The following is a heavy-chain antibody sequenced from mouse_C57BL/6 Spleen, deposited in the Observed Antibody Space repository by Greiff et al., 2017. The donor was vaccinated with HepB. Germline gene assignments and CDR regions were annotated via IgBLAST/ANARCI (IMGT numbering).Heavy chain of an antibody. CDR2: IYPSDSET. CDR1: GYTFTSYW. V-gene: IGHV1-61*01. Sequence: QVQLQQPGAELVRPGSSVKLSCKASGYTFTSYWMDWVKQRPGQGLEWIGNIYPSDSETHYNQKFKDKATLTVDKSSSTAYMQLSSLTSEDSAVYYCARGATMVTTRGSAMDYWGQGTSVTVSS. D-gene: IGHD2-2*01. CDR3: ARGATMVTTRGSAMDY. J-gene: IGHJ4*01.